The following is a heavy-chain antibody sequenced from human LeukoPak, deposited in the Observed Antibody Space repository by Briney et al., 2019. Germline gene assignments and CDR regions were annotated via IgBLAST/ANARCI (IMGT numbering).Heavy chain of an antibody. CDR3: AKDPHYDSSGYRGYYFDY. D-gene: IGHD3-22*01. CDR2: ISGSGGST. J-gene: IGHJ4*02. V-gene: IGHV3-23*01. Sequence: GGSLRLSCAASGFTFSSYAMSWVRQAPGKGLEWVSAISGSGGSTYYADSVKGRFTISRDNSKNTLYLQMNSLRAEDTAVYYCAKDPHYDSSGYRGYYFDYWGQGTLVTVSS. CDR1: GFTFSSYA.